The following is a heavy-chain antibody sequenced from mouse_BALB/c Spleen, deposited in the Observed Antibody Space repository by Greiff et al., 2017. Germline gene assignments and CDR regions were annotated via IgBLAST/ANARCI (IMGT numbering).Heavy chain of an antibody. CDR3: ARDGSSYSWFAY. CDR1: GFNIKDTY. D-gene: IGHD1-1*01. J-gene: IGHJ3*01. CDR2: IDPANGNT. Sequence: EVKLQESGAELVKPGASVKLSCTASGFNIKDTYMHWVKQRPEQGLEWIGRIDPANGNTKYDPKFQGKATITADTSSNTAYLQLSSLTSEDTAVYYCARDGSSYSWFAYWGQGTLVTVSA. V-gene: IGHV14-3*02.